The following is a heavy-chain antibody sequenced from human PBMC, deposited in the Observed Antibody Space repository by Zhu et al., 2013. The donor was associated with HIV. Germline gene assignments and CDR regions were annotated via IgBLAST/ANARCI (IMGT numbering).Heavy chain of an antibody. CDR2: IIPIFGTA. J-gene: IGHJ4*02. CDR1: GYTFTGYY. Sequence: VQLVQSGAEVKKPGASVKVSCKASGYTFTGYYMHWVRQAPGQGLEWMGGIIPIFGTANYAQKFQGRVTITADKSTSTAYMELSSLRSEDTAVYYCARDQMGQHSYYFDYWGQGTLVTVSS. V-gene: IGHV1-69*06. CDR3: ARDQMGQHSYYFDY. D-gene: IGHD6-13*01.